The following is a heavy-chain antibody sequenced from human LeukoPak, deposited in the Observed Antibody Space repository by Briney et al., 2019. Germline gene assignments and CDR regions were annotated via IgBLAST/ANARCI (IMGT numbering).Heavy chain of an antibody. CDR2: TSYDGSNK. CDR1: RFTFSNYA. D-gene: IGHD4-17*01. V-gene: IGHV3-30-3*01. CDR3: ARDKVDYAYWYYGMDV. Sequence: PGGSLRLSCAASRFTFSNYAMHWVRQAPGKGLEWVSVTSYDGSNKYYAGSVKGRFTISRDNSKNTLHLQMNSLRAEDTAVYYCARDKVDYAYWYYGMDVWGQGTTVTVSS. J-gene: IGHJ6*02.